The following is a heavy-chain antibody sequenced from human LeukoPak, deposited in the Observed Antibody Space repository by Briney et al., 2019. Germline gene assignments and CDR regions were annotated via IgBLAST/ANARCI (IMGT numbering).Heavy chain of an antibody. CDR2: IYYSGST. CDR1: GGSISSGGYY. D-gene: IGHD2-2*01. Sequence: SQTLSLTCTVSGGSISSGGYYWSWIRQHPGTGLEWIGYIYYSGSTYYNPSLKSRVTISVDTPKNQFSLKLSSVTAADTAVYYCARERLVGSYYYGMDVWGQGTTVTVSS. V-gene: IGHV4-31*03. CDR3: ARERLVGSYYYGMDV. J-gene: IGHJ6*02.